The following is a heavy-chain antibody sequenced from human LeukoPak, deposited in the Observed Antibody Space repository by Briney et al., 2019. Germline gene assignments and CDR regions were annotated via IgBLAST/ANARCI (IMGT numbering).Heavy chain of an antibody. J-gene: IGHJ2*01. V-gene: IGHV3-33*01. CDR1: GFTFSSYG. CDR2: IWYDGSNK. Sequence: PGGSLRLSCAASGFTFSSYGMHWVRQAPGKGLEWVAVIWYDGSNKYYADSVKGRFTISRDNSKNTLYLQMNSLRAEDTAVYYCARDWGAAPAWYFDLWGRGTLVTVSS. CDR3: ARDWGAAPAWYFDL. D-gene: IGHD3-16*01.